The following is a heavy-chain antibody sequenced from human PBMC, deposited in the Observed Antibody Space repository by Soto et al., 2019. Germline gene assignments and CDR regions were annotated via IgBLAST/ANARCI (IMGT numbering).Heavy chain of an antibody. V-gene: IGHV3-11*01. CDR2: IRTSGSTI. J-gene: IGHJ4*02. CDR3: ARVSPPLDY. Sequence: MSWIRQAPGKGLAWVSNIRTSGSTINYADSVKGRFTISRDNAKNSLYLQMNSLRAEDTAVYYCARVSPPLDYWGQGTLVTVSS.